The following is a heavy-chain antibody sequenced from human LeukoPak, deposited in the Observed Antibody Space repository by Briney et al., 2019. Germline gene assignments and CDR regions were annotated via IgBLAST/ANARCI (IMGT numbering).Heavy chain of an antibody. J-gene: IGHJ6*03. V-gene: IGHV4-34*01. CDR1: GGSFSGYY. D-gene: IGHD2-2*01. Sequence: PSETLSLTCAVYGGSFSGYYWSWIRQPPGKGLEWIGEINHSGSTNYNPSLKSRVTISVDTSKNQFSLKLSSVTAADTAVYYCARQARYCSSTSCQLGMDGWGKGTTVTVSS. CDR2: INHSGST. CDR3: ARQARYCSSTSCQLGMDG.